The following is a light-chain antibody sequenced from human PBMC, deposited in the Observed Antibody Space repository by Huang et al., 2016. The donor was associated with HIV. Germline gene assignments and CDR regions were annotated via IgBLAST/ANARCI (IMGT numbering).Light chain of an antibody. J-gene: IGKJ3*01. V-gene: IGKV1-9*01. CDR3: QQLSAYPLS. CDR1: HDINPY. CDR2: DAS. Sequence: QLTQSPSSLSASIGDRVTIACRASHDINPYLAWYQQKPGRAPKHLIYDASTLQTGVPSRFRGFGSGTAFSLTITSLQPYYFAVYYCQQLSAYPLSFGAGTTVD.